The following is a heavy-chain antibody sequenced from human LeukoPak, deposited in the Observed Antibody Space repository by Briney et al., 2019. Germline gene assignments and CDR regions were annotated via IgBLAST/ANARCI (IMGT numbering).Heavy chain of an antibody. CDR2: INHSGST. J-gene: IGHJ4*02. CDR1: GGSFSGYY. CDR3: ARQYSSSWYEDY. Sequence: SETLSLTCAVYGGSFSGYYWSWIRQPPGKGLEWIGEINHSGSTNHNPSLKSRVTISVDTSKNQFSLKLSSVTAADTAVYYCARQYSSSWYEDYWGQGTLVTVSS. D-gene: IGHD6-13*01. V-gene: IGHV4-34*01.